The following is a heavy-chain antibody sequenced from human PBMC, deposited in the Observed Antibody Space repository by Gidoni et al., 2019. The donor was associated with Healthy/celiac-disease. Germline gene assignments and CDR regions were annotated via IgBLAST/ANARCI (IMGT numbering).Heavy chain of an antibody. CDR2: IYHSGST. CDR3: ARTYYDFWSGYYNWFDP. D-gene: IGHD3-3*01. CDR1: GYSISSGYY. Sequence: QVQLQESGPGLVKPSETLSLTCAVSGYSISSGYYWGWIRQPPGKGLEWIGSIYHSGSTYYNPSLKSRVTISVDTSKNQFSLKLSSVTAADTAVYYCARTYYDFWSGYYNWFDPWGQGTLVTVSS. J-gene: IGHJ5*02. V-gene: IGHV4-38-2*01.